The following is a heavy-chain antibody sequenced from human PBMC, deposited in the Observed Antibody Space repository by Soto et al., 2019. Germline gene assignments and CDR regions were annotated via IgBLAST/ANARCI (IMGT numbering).Heavy chain of an antibody. V-gene: IGHV1-69*13. Sequence: SVKVSCKASGGTFSSYAISWVRQAPGQGLEWMGGIIPIFGTANYAQKFQGRVTITADESTSTAYMELSSLRSEDTAVYYCARVRDTAMAYYYYGMDVWGQGTTVTVSS. D-gene: IGHD5-18*01. J-gene: IGHJ6*02. CDR1: GGTFSSYA. CDR3: ARVRDTAMAYYYYGMDV. CDR2: IIPIFGTA.